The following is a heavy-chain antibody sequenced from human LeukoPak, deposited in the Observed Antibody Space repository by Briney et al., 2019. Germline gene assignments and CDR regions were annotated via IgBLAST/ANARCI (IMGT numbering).Heavy chain of an antibody. V-gene: IGHV1-24*01. CDR1: GYTLTELS. J-gene: IGHJ6*03. D-gene: IGHD2-2*01. CDR3: ATDSTYYYMDV. CDR2: FVPEDGET. Sequence: ASVKVSCKXSGYTLTELSMHWVRQAPRKGLEWMGGFVPEDGETIYSQKFQGRVTMTEDTSTDTAYMELSSLRSEDTAVYYCATDSTYYYMDVWGKGTTVTVSS.